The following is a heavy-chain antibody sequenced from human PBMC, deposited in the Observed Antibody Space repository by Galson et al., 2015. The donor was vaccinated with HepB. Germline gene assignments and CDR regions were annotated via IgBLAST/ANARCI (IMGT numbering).Heavy chain of an antibody. J-gene: IGHJ4*02. Sequence: SLRLSCAASGFTFSSYGMHWVRQAPGKGLEWVAFIRYDGSNKYYADSVKGRFTISRDNSKNTLYLQMNSLRAEDTAVYYCAKDRFSSSWYDYWGQGTLVTVSS. CDR1: GFTFSSYG. D-gene: IGHD6-13*01. CDR3: AKDRFSSSWYDY. CDR2: IRYDGSNK. V-gene: IGHV3-30*02.